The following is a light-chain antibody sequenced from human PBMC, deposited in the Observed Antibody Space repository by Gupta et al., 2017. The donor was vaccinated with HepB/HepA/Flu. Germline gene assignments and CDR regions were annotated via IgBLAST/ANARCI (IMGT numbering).Light chain of an antibody. CDR2: GAS. V-gene: IGKV3-20*01. J-gene: IGKJ2*01. CDR1: QSVSSSY. Sequence: IVLTRAPGSMSSSPGERATLSCRASQSVSSSYLVWYQQKPGQAPRLLIYGASSRATGIPDRFSGSGSGTDFTLTINRLEPEDFAVYYCQQYGSSPYTFGQGTKLEIK. CDR3: QQYGSSPYT.